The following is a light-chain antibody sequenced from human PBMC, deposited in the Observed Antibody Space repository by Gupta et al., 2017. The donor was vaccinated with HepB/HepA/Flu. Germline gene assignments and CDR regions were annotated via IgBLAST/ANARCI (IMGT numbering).Light chain of an antibody. V-gene: IGLV1-44*01. CDR3: SAWDDTVNVFWV. J-gene: IGLJ3*02. CDR2: GNA. Sequence: QYVLTQPPSVSGTPGQSVTFSCSGRSSNIGGKVVNWYPQVPGAAPKLLIYGNAQRPSGVPDRLSGSKSGTSASLANSGLQSEDLAHYFCSAWDDTVNVFWVVGVGTKVTVL. CDR1: SSNIGGKV.